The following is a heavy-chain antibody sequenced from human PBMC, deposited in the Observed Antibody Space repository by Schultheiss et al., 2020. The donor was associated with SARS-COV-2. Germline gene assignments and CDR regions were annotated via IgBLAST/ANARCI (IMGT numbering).Heavy chain of an antibody. D-gene: IGHD2-2*01. J-gene: IGHJ5*02. CDR2: ISGSGGST. Sequence: GGSLRLSCAASGFTFSIYAMNWVRQAPGKGLEWVSAISGSGGSTYYADSVKGRFTISRDNSKNTLYLQMNSLRAEDTAVYYCARDRGYCSSTSCSWGWFDPWGQGTLVTVSS. CDR3: ARDRGYCSSTSCSWGWFDP. V-gene: IGHV3-23*01. CDR1: GFTFSIYA.